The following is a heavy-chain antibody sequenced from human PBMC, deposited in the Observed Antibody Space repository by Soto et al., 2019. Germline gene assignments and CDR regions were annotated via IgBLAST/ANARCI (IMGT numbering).Heavy chain of an antibody. Sequence: EVQLVESGGGLVQPGGALRLSCAASGLTFSVHWMSWVRQAPGKGLEWVARIKEDGSEKQYVDSVKGRFTISRDNAESSLYLQMNYVRDEDTAVYYCMTDLQAFWGQGTLVTVSS. CDR2: IKEDGSEK. CDR3: MTDLQAF. V-gene: IGHV3-7*01. D-gene: IGHD4-4*01. J-gene: IGHJ4*02. CDR1: GLTFSVHW.